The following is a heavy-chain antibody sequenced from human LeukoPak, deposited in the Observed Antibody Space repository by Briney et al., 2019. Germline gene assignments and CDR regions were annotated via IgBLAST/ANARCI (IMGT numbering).Heavy chain of an antibody. CDR2: INPNSGGT. J-gene: IGHJ5*02. CDR1: GYTFTGYY. CDR3: ARDYVSLVRGISRDVTWFDP. D-gene: IGHD3-10*01. Sequence: ASVKVSCKASGYTFTGYYMHWVRQAPGQGLAWMGWINPNSGGTNYAQKFQGRVTMTRDTSISTAYLELSRLRSDDTAMYYCARDYVSLVRGISRDVTWFDPWGQGTQVTVSS. V-gene: IGHV1-2*02.